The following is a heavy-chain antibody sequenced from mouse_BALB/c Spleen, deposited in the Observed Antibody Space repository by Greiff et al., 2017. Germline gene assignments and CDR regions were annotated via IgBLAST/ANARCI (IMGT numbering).Heavy chain of an antibody. V-gene: IGHV5-17*02. J-gene: IGHJ3*01. CDR2: ISSGSSTI. Sequence: EVQLVESGGGLVQPGGSRKLSCAASGFTFSSFGMHWVRQAPEKGLEWVAYISSGSSTIYYADTVKGRFTISRDNPKNTLFLQMTSLRSEDTAMYYCARWGVAYWGQGTLGTVSA. CDR3: ARWGVAY. CDR1: GFTFSSFG.